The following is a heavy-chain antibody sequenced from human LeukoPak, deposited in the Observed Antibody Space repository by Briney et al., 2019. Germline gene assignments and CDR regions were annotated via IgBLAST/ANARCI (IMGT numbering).Heavy chain of an antibody. V-gene: IGHV1-18*01. J-gene: IGHJ6*03. D-gene: IGHD1/OR15-1a*01. CDR3: ARSRKQYYYYYMYV. CDR2: SSAYNSNT. Sequence: SVKVSRKSTVYTCTSYGISWVRQAPGQGLEGVGWSSAYNSNTNYAPKLQGRVTMTTHPYTSTAYMELTSLRSDDPAVYYCARSRKQYYYYYMYVWGKRTPVTVSS. CDR1: VYTCTSYG.